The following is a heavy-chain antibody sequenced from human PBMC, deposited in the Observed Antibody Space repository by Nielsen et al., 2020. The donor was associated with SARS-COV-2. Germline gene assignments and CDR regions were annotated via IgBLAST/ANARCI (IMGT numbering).Heavy chain of an antibody. CDR3: ARSVYGDYVYFDY. D-gene: IGHD4-17*01. V-gene: IGHV5-51*01. Sequence: KVSCKGSGYSFTSYWIGWVRQMPGKGLEWMGIIYPGDSDTRYSPSFQGQVTISADKSISTAYLQWSSLKASDTAMYYCARSVYGDYVYFDYWGQGTLVTVSS. CDR2: IYPGDSDT. J-gene: IGHJ4*02. CDR1: GYSFTSYW.